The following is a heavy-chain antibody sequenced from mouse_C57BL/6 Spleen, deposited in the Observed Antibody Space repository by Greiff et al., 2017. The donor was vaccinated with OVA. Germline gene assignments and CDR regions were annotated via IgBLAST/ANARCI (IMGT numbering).Heavy chain of an antibody. V-gene: IGHV1-52*01. D-gene: IGHD1-1*01. CDR3: ARGYYGSSFFAY. J-gene: IGHJ3*01. Sequence: QVQLKQPGAELVRPGSSVKLSCKASGYTFTSYWMHWVKQRPIQGLEWIGNIDPSDSEPHYNQKFKDKATLTVDKSSSTAYMQLSSLTSEDSAVYYCARGYYGSSFFAYWGQGTLVTVSA. CDR2: IDPSDSEP. CDR1: GYTFTSYW.